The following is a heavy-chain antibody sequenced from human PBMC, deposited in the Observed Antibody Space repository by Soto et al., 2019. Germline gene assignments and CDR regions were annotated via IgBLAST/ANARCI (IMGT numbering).Heavy chain of an antibody. CDR1: GFTFTNDW. D-gene: IGHD1-26*01. Sequence: PGGSLRISCRTSGFTFTNDWMNWVRLTPGNGLEWVGRIKSKSDGETAEYAAPVKGRFIISRDDSTDTLYLEMNSLTSEDSAVYYCTTIVCVPFDHWGQGVLVTVSS. V-gene: IGHV3-15*01. J-gene: IGHJ4*02. CDR2: IKSKSDGETA. CDR3: TTIVCVPFDH.